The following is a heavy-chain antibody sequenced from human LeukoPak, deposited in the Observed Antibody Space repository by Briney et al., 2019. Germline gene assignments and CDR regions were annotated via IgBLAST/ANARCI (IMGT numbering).Heavy chain of an antibody. CDR2: VNHSGST. CDR1: GGSFSGYY. Sequence: SETLSLTCAVYGGSFSGYYWSWIRQPPGKGLEWIGEVNHSGSTNYNPSLKSRVTISVDTSKNQFSLKLSSVTAADTAVYYRARAPSYYYGSGSYFYYYGMDVWGQGTTVTVSS. D-gene: IGHD3-10*01. CDR3: ARAPSYYYGSGSYFYYYGMDV. J-gene: IGHJ6*02. V-gene: IGHV4-34*01.